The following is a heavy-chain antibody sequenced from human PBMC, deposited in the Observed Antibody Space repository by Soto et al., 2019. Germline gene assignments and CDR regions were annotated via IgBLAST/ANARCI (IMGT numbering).Heavy chain of an antibody. CDR2: INPNSGGT. V-gene: IGHV1-2*02. CDR1: GYTFTGYY. Sequence: QVQLVQSGAEVKKPGASVKVSCKASGYTFTGYYMHWVRQAPGQGLEWMGWINPNSGGTNYAQEFQGRVTMTRDTSISTAYMELSRLRSDDTAVYYCARVLTMIGWYFDYWGQGTLVTVSS. CDR3: ARVLTMIGWYFDY. J-gene: IGHJ4*02. D-gene: IGHD3-22*01.